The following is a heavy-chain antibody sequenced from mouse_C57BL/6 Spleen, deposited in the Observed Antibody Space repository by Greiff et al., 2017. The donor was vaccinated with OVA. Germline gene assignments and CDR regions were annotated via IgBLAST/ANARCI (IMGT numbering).Heavy chain of an antibody. Sequence: QVQLQQPGTELVKPGASVKLSCKASGYTFTSYWMHWVKQRPGQGLEWIGNINPSNGGTNYNEKFKSKATLTVDKSSSTAYMQLSSLTSEDSAVYDCARGDYDYDGFAYWGQGTLVTVSA. V-gene: IGHV1-53*01. D-gene: IGHD2-4*01. CDR1: GYTFTSYW. CDR3: ARGDYDYDGFAY. CDR2: INPSNGGT. J-gene: IGHJ3*01.